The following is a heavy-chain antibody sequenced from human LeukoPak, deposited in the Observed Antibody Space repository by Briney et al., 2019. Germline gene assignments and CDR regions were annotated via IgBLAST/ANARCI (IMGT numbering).Heavy chain of an antibody. CDR1: GYSFTSYC. D-gene: IGHD3-22*01. V-gene: IGHV5-51*01. Sequence: GGTLKISCKGSGYSFTSYCIGWGRQMPGKSVEWMGIIYPGDSDTRYSPSFQGQVPRSPDKSISTAYLQWSSLKASDTAMYYCARGIHDSSIDYWGQGTLVTVSS. J-gene: IGHJ4*02. CDR3: ARGIHDSSIDY. CDR2: IYPGDSDT.